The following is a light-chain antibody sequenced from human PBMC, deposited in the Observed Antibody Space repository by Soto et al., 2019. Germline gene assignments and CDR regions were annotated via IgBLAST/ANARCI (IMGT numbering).Light chain of an antibody. CDR2: SNN. CDR1: SSDVGGYNY. J-gene: IGLJ2*01. V-gene: IGLV1-44*01. CDR3: AAWDDSLNGSVV. Sequence: QSVLTQPASVSGSPGQSITISCTGTSSDVGGYNYVSWYQQLPGTAPKLLIYSNNQRPSGVPDRFSGSKSGTSASLAISGLQSEDEADYYCAAWDDSLNGSVVFGGGTKVTVL.